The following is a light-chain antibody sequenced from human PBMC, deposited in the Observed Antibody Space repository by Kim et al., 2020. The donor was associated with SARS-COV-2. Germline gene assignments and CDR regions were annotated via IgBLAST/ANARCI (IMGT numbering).Light chain of an antibody. CDR1: SIRRKS. V-gene: IGLV3-21*04. CDR2: YDS. Sequence: PGKTARSTCGGNSIRRKSVHWYQEKPGQAPVLVISYDSDRPSGIPERFSGSNSGNTATLTISRVEAGDEADYYCQVWDSSSDHRVVFGGGTQLTVL. J-gene: IGLJ2*01. CDR3: QVWDSSSDHRVV.